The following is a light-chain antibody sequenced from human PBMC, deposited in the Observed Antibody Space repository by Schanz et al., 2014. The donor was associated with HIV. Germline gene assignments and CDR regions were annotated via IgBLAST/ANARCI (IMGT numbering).Light chain of an antibody. V-gene: IGLV2-8*01. CDR2: EVS. J-gene: IGLJ3*02. CDR1: RSDIGNHDF. CDR3: QSYDSSLRASV. Sequence: QSVLTQPPSASGSPGQSVTISCTGTRSDIGNHDFVSWYQHHPDKAPKLIIYEVSKRPSGVPARFSGSKSGNTASLTVSGLQTDDEADYYCQSYDSSLRASVFGGGTKLTVL.